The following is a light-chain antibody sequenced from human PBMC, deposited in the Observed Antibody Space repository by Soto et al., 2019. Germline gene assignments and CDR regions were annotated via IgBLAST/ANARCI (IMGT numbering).Light chain of an antibody. J-gene: IGKJ5*01. CDR3: QKRSNWPPIT. CDR1: QSVSSN. CDR2: GAS. Sequence: EIVMTQSPATLSVSPGQRATLSCRASQSVSSNLGWYQQKPGQAPRLLIHGASNRATGIPARFSGSGSGTDFTLTISRLEPEDFAVYYCQKRSNWPPITFGQGTRLEIK. V-gene: IGKV3-11*01.